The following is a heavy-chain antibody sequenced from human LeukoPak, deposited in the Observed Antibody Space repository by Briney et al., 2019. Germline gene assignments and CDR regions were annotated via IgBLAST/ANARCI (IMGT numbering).Heavy chain of an antibody. CDR1: GFTFSSYW. J-gene: IGHJ6*03. V-gene: IGHV3-7*01. D-gene: IGHD2-2*01. CDR2: IKQDESEK. CDR3: ARGLAEDIVLVPAAPYFHYMDV. Sequence: PGGSLRLSCAASGFTFSSYWMTWVRQAPGKGLEWVVNIKQDESEKYYVDSVKGRFTISRDNAKNSLYLQMNSLRAEDTAVYYCARGLAEDIVLVPAAPYFHYMDVWGKGTTVTVSS.